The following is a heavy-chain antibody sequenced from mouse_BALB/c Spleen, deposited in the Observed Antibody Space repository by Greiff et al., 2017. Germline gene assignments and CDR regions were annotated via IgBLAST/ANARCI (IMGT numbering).Heavy chain of an antibody. V-gene: IGHV1-87*01. J-gene: IGHJ3*01. CDR3: ARWATATRAWLAY. D-gene: IGHD1-2*01. Sequence: VQLQQSGAELARPGASVKLSCKASGYTFTSYWMQWVKQRPGQGLEWIGAIYPGDGDTRYTQKFKGKATLTADKSSSTPYMQLSSLASEDSAVYYCARWATATRAWLAYWGQGTLDTVSA. CDR2: IYPGDGDT. CDR1: GYTFTSYW.